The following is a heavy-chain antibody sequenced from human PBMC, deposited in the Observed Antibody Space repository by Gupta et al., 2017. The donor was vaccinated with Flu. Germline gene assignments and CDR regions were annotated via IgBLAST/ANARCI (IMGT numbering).Heavy chain of an antibody. CDR3: ARAPRKLCTRTTCSPHYFDS. D-gene: IGHD2-2*01. CDR2: IYYSGST. J-gene: IGHJ4*02. Sequence: WIRQTPGKGLEWIAYIYYSGSTYYNPSLKSRVTISIDTSEKEFSLKVNSVTTADTAVYYCARAPRKLCTRTTCSPHYFDSWGQGTLVTVSS. V-gene: IGHV4-59*01.